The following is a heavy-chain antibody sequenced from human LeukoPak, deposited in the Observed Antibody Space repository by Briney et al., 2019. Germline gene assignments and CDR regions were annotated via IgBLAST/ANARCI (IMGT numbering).Heavy chain of an antibody. CDR3: AKDGGEWFGEAYYFDY. Sequence: QPGGSLRLSCAVSGFTLSSYAMHWVRQAPGKGLEWVAIISYDGTKKYYGESVQGRFTISRDDSENTVFLQMISLRDEDTAVYYCAKDGGEWFGEAYYFDYWGQGTLVTVSS. V-gene: IGHV3-30*18. J-gene: IGHJ4*02. CDR2: ISYDGTKK. CDR1: GFTLSSYA. D-gene: IGHD3-10*01.